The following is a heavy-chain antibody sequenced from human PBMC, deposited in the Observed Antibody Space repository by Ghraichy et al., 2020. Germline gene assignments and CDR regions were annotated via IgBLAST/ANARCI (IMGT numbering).Heavy chain of an antibody. CDR2: ISSSSSYI. J-gene: IGHJ6*02. Sequence: GGSLRLSCAASGFTFSSYSMNWVRQAPGKGLEWVSSISSSSSYIYYADSVKGRFTISRDNAKNSLYLQMNSLRAEDTAVYYCARDKEQQLEIGDYYYYGMDVWGQGTTVTVSS. CDR3: ARDKEQQLEIGDYYYYGMDV. V-gene: IGHV3-21*01. D-gene: IGHD6-13*01. CDR1: GFTFSSYS.